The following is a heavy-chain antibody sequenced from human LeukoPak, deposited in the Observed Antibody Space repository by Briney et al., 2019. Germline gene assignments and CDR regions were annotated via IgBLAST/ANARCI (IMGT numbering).Heavy chain of an antibody. CDR2: ISAYNGST. CDR3: ARVRDIVVVPAAIGWFDP. V-gene: IGHV1-18*01. CDR1: GYTFTSYG. Sequence: ASVKVSCKASGYTFTSYGMSWVRQAPGQGLEWMGWISAYNGSTNYAQKLQGRVTMTTDTSTSTAYMELSSLRSEDTAVYYCARVRDIVVVPAAIGWFDPWGQGTLVTVSS. J-gene: IGHJ5*02. D-gene: IGHD2-2*01.